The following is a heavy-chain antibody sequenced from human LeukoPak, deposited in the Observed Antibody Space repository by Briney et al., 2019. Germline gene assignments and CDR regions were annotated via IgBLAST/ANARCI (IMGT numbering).Heavy chain of an antibody. CDR2: INPNSGGT. V-gene: IGHV1-2*02. CDR3: ARDFSSGYTTFDY. J-gene: IGHJ4*02. Sequence: GGSLRLSCTASGFTFSIYGMHWVRQAPGQGLEWMGWINPNSGGTNYAQKFQGRVTMTRDTSISTAYMELSRLRSDDTAVYYCARDFSSGYTTFDYWGQGTLVTVSS. CDR1: GFTFSIYG. D-gene: IGHD3-22*01.